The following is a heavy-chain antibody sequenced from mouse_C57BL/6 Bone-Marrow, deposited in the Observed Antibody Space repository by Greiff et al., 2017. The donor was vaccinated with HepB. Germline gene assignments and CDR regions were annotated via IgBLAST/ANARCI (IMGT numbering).Heavy chain of an antibody. J-gene: IGHJ2*01. CDR3: ATTMVTPYYFDY. Sequence: QVHVKQSGAELVKPGASVKLSCKASGYTFTSYWMHWVKQRPGQGLEWIGMIHPNSGSTNYNEKFKSKATLTVDKSSSTAYMQLSSLTSEDSAVYYCATTMVTPYYFDYWGQGTTLTVSS. CDR1: GYTFTSYW. CDR2: IHPNSGST. D-gene: IGHD2-2*01. V-gene: IGHV1-64*01.